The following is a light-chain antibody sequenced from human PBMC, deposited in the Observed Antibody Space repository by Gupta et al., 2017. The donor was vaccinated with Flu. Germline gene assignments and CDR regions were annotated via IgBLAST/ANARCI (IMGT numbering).Light chain of an antibody. CDR3: QQYYSYPQVT. CDR2: AAS. J-gene: IGKJ5*01. Sequence: QKPVKAPKHLISAASTLQSGVPSRFSGSGSGTDFTLTISCLQSEDFATYYCQQYYSYPQVTFGQGTRREI. V-gene: IGKV1-8*01.